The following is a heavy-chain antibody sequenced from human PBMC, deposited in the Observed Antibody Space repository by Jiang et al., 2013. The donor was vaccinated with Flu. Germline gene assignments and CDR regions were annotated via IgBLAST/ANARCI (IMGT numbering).Heavy chain of an antibody. V-gene: IGHV3-23*04. D-gene: IGHD4-11*01. Sequence: VQLVESGGGMVQPGGSLRLSCAASGFTISNFAMSWVRQAPGKGLEWVSTIGYSGGDTYFADSVKGRFTISRDNSKNTLYLQMNSLRAEDTAVYYCAKRTTNTWRPQAYFFDSWGREPWSSSPQ. CDR2: IGYSGGDT. CDR3: AKRTTNTWRPQAYFFDS. J-gene: IGHJ4*02. CDR1: GFTISNFA.